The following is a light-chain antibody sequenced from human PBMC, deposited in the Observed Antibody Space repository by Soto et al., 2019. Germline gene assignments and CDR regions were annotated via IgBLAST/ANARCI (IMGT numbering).Light chain of an antibody. V-gene: IGKV1-39*01. CDR1: QSIGTY. CDR3: QQSYSTRWT. Sequence: DIQMTQSPSSLSASVGDRVTITCRASQSIGTYLNWYLQKPGKAPQLLIHAASSLQTGVPSRFSGSGSGTEFTLTISSLQPEDFASFYCQQSYSTRWTFGQGTKVEIK. J-gene: IGKJ1*01. CDR2: AAS.